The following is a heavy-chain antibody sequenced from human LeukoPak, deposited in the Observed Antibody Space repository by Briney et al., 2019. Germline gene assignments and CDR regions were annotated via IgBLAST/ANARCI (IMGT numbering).Heavy chain of an antibody. CDR3: AKDASSWYYFDY. Sequence: GGSLRLSCAASGFTFSSYSMNWVRQAPGKGLEWVSSISSSSSYIYYADSVKGRFTISRDNAKNSLYLQMNSLRAEDTAVYYCAKDASSWYYFDYWGQGTLVTVSS. CDR2: ISSSSSYI. J-gene: IGHJ4*02. D-gene: IGHD6-13*01. V-gene: IGHV3-21*01. CDR1: GFTFSSYS.